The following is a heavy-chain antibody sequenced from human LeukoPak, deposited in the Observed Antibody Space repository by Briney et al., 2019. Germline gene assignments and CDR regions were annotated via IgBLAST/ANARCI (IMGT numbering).Heavy chain of an antibody. CDR2: IYYSGST. CDR1: GASISSSSYY. CDR3: ARARRGHYDSSGYTNGKIHYYYMDV. D-gene: IGHD3-22*01. V-gene: IGHV4-61*01. Sequence: PSETLSLTCTVSGASISSSSYYWSWIRQPPGKGLEWIGYIYYSGSTNYNPSLKSRVTISVDTSKNQFSLKLSSVTAADTAVYYCARARRGHYDSSGYTNGKIHYYYMDVWGKGTTVTVSS. J-gene: IGHJ6*03.